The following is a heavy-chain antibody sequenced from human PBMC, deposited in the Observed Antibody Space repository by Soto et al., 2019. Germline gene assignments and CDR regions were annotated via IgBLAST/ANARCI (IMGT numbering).Heavy chain of an antibody. D-gene: IGHD6-13*01. Sequence: GGSLRLSCTASGFTFGDYAMSWFRQAPGKGLEWVGFIRSKAYGGTTEYAASVKGRFTISRDDSKSIAYLQMNSLKTEDTAVNYCTRDLRVGAAAGKNWFDPWGQGTLVTVSS. J-gene: IGHJ5*02. CDR2: IRSKAYGGTT. V-gene: IGHV3-49*03. CDR1: GFTFGDYA. CDR3: TRDLRVGAAAGKNWFDP.